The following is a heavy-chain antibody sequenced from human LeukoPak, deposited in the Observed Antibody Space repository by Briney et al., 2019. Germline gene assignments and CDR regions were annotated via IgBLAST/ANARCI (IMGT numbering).Heavy chain of an antibody. CDR3: AKDGPMVRGVISPTLYYFDY. CDR2: ISGSGGST. J-gene: IGHJ4*02. Sequence: PGGSLRLSCAASGSTFSSYAMSWVRQAPGKGLEWVSAISGSGGSTYYADSVKGRFTISRDNSKNTLYLQMSSLRAEDTAVYYCAKDGPMVRGVISPTLYYFDYWGQGTLVTVSS. D-gene: IGHD3-10*01. V-gene: IGHV3-23*01. CDR1: GSTFSSYA.